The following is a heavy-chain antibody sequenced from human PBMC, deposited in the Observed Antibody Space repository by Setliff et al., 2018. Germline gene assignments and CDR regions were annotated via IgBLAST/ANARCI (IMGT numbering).Heavy chain of an antibody. V-gene: IGHV5-51*01. J-gene: IGHJ5*02. Sequence: ESLKISCKGSGYSFTDYWIAWVRQTPGKGLEWMGTIYPGNDDTRYSPSFQGQVTISTDTSINTAFLQWNNLKASDTAVYYCARRGERFFNWFDPWGQGTLVTVSS. CDR1: GYSFTDYW. CDR2: IYPGNDDT. CDR3: ARRGERFFNWFDP. D-gene: IGHD2-21*01.